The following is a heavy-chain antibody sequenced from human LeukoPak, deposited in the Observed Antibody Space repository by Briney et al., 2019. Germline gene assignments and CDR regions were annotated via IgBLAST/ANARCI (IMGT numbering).Heavy chain of an antibody. Sequence: GGSLRLSCAASGFTFSSYSMNWVRQAPGKGLEWVSSISSSSSYIYYADSVKGRFTISRDNAKNSLYLQMNSLRAEDTAVYYCARDATPNYYYYYYMDVWGKGTTVTVSS. CDR1: GFTFSSYS. CDR2: ISSSSSYI. V-gene: IGHV3-21*01. D-gene: IGHD5-12*01. J-gene: IGHJ6*03. CDR3: ARDATPNYYYYYYMDV.